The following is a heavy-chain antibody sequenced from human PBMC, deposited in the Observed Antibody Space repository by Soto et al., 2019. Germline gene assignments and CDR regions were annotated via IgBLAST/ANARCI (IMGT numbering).Heavy chain of an antibody. V-gene: IGHV3-74*01. CDR1: GFSFGSYW. CDR3: VRDRSTCKDY. CDR2: IKSDGGST. D-gene: IGHD2-2*01. J-gene: IGHJ4*02. Sequence: EVQLVESGGGLVQPGGSLRLSCEASGFSFGSYWMHWVRQVPGKNLVWVARIKSDGGSTDYADFVKGRFSISRDNTKNRLYLQMDSLRTDDTAVYYCVRDRSTCKDYWGQGTLVTVSS.